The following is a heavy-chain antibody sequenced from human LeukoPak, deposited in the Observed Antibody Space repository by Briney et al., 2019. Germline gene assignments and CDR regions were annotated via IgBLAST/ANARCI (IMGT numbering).Heavy chain of an antibody. CDR3: AREIEYSSSGWFDP. V-gene: IGHV1-2*02. CDR2: INPNSGGT. D-gene: IGHD6-6*01. J-gene: IGHJ5*02. CDR1: GYTFTGYY. Sequence: ASVKVSCKASGYTFTGYYMHWVRQAPGQGLEWMGWINPNSGGTNYAQKFQGRVTMTRDTSISTAYMELSRLRSDDTAVYYCAREIEYSSSGWFDPWGQGTLVTVSS.